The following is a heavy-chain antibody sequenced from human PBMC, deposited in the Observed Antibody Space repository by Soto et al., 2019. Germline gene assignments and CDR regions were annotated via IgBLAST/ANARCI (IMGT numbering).Heavy chain of an antibody. CDR2: ISYDGSNT. CDR3: GWVGSSSWYLPYFDY. J-gene: IGHJ4*02. D-gene: IGHD6-13*01. CDR1: EFTFSSYA. Sequence: QVQLVESGGGVVQPGRSLRLSCAASEFTFSSYAMHWVRQAPGKGLEWVAVISYDGSNTYYADSVQGRFTISRDNSKNALCVQMDSRRTEDTAVYHGGWVGSSSWYLPYFDYWGQRTLVTASS. V-gene: IGHV3-30-3*01.